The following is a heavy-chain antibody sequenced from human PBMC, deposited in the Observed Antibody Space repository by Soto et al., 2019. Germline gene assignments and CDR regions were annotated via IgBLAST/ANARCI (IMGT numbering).Heavy chain of an antibody. Sequence: SGPTLVNPTETLTLTCTVSGCSLSNARMGVSWIRQPPGKPLMCLAHIFSNDEKSSSTSLKSRLTISKDTYKNQVVLTMTNMDPVDTATYYCARISVRGYCSSTSCPGWFGPWGKGTLVTV. J-gene: IGHJ5*02. CDR3: ARISVRGYCSSTSCPGWFGP. CDR2: IFSNDEK. CDR1: GCSLSNARMG. V-gene: IGHV2-26*01. D-gene: IGHD2-2*01.